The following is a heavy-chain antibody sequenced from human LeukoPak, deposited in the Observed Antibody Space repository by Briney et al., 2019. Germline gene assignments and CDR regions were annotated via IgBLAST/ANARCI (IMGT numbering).Heavy chain of an antibody. CDR2: IIPIFGTA. J-gene: IGHJ4*02. V-gene: IGHV1-69*01. CDR1: GGTFTSYA. CDR3: ARYSTGWYEYY. D-gene: IGHD6-19*01. Sequence: SLKVSCKASGGTFTSYAISWVRHAPGQGLDWIAAIIPIFGTANYAQKFQGRVTITADESTTTAYMELSSLRSEATAVYYCARYSTGWYEYYWGQGTLVTVSS.